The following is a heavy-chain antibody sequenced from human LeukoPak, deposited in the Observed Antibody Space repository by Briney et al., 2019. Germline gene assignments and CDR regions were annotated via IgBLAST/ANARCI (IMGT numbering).Heavy chain of an antibody. J-gene: IGHJ3*02. Sequence: SETLSLTCTVSGGSISSYYWSWIRQPPGKGLEWIGYIYYSGSTNYNPSLKSRVTISVDTSKNQFSLKLSSVTAADTAVYYCARENVEMSTIPRAFDIWGPGTMVTVSS. D-gene: IGHD5-24*01. CDR1: GGSISSYY. CDR3: ARENVEMSTIPRAFDI. CDR2: IYYSGST. V-gene: IGHV4-59*01.